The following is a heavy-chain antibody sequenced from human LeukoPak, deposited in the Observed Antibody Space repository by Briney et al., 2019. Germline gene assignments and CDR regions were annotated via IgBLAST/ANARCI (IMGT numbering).Heavy chain of an antibody. Sequence: SETLSLTCTVSGVSISSYYWSWIRQPPGKGLEWIGHIYDIGSTNYNPSLKSRVTISVDTSKNQFSLKLSSVTAADTAVYYCARLPNDAFDIWGQGTVVTVSS. V-gene: IGHV4-59*01. CDR1: GVSISSYY. CDR3: ARLPNDAFDI. CDR2: IYDIGST. J-gene: IGHJ3*02.